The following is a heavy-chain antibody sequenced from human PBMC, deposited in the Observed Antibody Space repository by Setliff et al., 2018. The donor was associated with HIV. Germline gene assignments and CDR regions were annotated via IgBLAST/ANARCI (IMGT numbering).Heavy chain of an antibody. V-gene: IGHV5-51*01. CDR2: IYPGDSDT. CDR3: ARQVPAAIGAFDI. J-gene: IGHJ3*02. D-gene: IGHD2-2*02. CDR1: GYSFTSYW. Sequence: GSLKISCKGSGYSFTSYWIGWVRQMPGKGLEWMGIIYPGDSDTRYSPSFQGQVTISADKSISTAYLQWSSLKASDTAMYYCARQVPAAIGAFDIWGQGTMVTVSS.